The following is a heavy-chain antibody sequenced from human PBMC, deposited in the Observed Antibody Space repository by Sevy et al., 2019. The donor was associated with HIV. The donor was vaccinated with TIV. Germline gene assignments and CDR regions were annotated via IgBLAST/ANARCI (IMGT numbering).Heavy chain of an antibody. CDR2: VKRKGDGGSI. CDR3: ATVLGAGAAGAFEI. CDR1: GFSFKNVW. Sequence: GGSLRLSCAGSGFSFKNVWMTWVRQTPGKGLEWVGQVKRKGDGGSIDYGSPVNGRFTISRDDSTDMLYLQISSLKTEDTGVYYCATVLGAGAAGAFEIWGQGTMVTVSS. V-gene: IGHV3-15*01. J-gene: IGHJ3*02. D-gene: IGHD1-26*01.